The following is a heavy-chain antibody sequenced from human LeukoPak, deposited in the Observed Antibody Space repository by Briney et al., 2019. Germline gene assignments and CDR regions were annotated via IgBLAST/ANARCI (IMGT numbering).Heavy chain of an antibody. D-gene: IGHD4-23*01. J-gene: IGHJ4*02. V-gene: IGHV3-30*03. CDR3: ATYADYGGSWPLDY. Sequence: PGGSLRLSCAASGFTFSSYEMNWVRQAPGKGLEWVALISKDGSNEDYVDSVKGRFTISRDNSKNTVFLQMNTLRGEDTAVYYCATYADYGGSWPLDYWGQGTLVIVSS. CDR2: ISKDGSNE. CDR1: GFTFSSYE.